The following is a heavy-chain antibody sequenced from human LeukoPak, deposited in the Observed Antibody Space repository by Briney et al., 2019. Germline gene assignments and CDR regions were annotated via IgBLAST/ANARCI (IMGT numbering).Heavy chain of an antibody. CDR2: IRYDGSNK. J-gene: IGHJ6*02. D-gene: IGHD6-19*01. Sequence: PGGSLRLSCAASGFTFSSYGMHWVRQAPGKGLEWVAFIRYDGSNKYYADSVKGRFTISRDNSKNTLYLQMNSLRAEDTAVYYCAKSSSGWYFAAVYYGMDVWGQGTTVTVSS. CDR1: GFTFSSYG. V-gene: IGHV3-30*02. CDR3: AKSSSGWYFAAVYYGMDV.